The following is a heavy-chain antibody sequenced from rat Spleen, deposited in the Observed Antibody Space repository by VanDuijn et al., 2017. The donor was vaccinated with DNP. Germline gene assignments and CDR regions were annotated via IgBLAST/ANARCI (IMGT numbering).Heavy chain of an antibody. D-gene: IGHD5-1*01. V-gene: IGHV3-1*01. Sequence: EVQLQESGPGLVKPSQSLSLTCSVTGYSITSNYWGWIRQFPGNKVEYIGHISYSGSTSYNPSLISRISITRDTSKNQFFLQLNSVTTEDTATYYCARLRLDWEVRAMDAWGQGTSVTVSS. CDR3: ARLRLDWEVRAMDA. CDR2: ISYSGST. CDR1: GYSITSNY. J-gene: IGHJ4*01.